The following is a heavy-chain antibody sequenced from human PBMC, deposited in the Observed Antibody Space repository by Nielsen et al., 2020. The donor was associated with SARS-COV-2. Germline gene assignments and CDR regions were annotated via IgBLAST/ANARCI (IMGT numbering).Heavy chain of an antibody. J-gene: IGHJ4*02. CDR2: ISYDGSNK. CDR1: GFTFSSYG. CDR3: AKNDYGDYAGFDY. Sequence: GGSLRLSCAASGFTFSSYGMHWVRQAPGKGLEWVAVISYDGSNKYYADSVKGRFTISRDNSKNTLYLQMNSLRAEDTAVYYCAKNDYGDYAGFDYWGQGTLVTVSS. D-gene: IGHD4-17*01. V-gene: IGHV3-30*18.